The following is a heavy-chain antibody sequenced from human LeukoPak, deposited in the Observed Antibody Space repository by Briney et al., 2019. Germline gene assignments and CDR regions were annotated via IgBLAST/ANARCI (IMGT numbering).Heavy chain of an antibody. D-gene: IGHD6-13*01. J-gene: IGHJ5*02. CDR2: MYYSGTT. Sequence: SETLSLTCTVSGGSISSYYWSWIRQPPGKGLEWIGNMYYSGTTNYNPSLKSRVTISVDTSKSQFSLRLSSVTASDTAVYYCARDWVGYSSSWYLGWFDPWGQGTLVTVSS. V-gene: IGHV4-59*12. CDR1: GGSISSYY. CDR3: ARDWVGYSSSWYLGWFDP.